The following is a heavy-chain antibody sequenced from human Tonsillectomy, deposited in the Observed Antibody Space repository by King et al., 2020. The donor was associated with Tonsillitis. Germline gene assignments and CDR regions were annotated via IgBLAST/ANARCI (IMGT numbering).Heavy chain of an antibody. V-gene: IGHV3-21*01. CDR1: GFTFSSYS. D-gene: IGHD5-18*01. CDR3: ARGKYSDGYCSDY. Sequence: VQLVESGGGLVKPGGSLRLSCAASGFTFSSYSMNWVRQAPGKGLEWVSSISSSSSYIYYADSVKGRFTISRDNDKNSLYLQMNSLRAEDTAVYYCARGKYSDGYCSDYWGQGPLVAASA. J-gene: IGHJ4*02. CDR2: ISSSSSYI.